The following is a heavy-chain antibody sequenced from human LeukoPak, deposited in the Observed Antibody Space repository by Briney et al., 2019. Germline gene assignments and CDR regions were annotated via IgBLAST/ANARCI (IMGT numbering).Heavy chain of an antibody. CDR3: ARDRFYCSSTSCYEYYFDY. Sequence: ASVKVSCRASGYTFTGYYMHWVRQAPGQGLEWMGWINPNSGGTSYAQKFQGRVTMTRDTSISTAYMELSRLRSDDTAVYYCARDRFYCSSTSCYEYYFDYWGQGTLVTVSS. D-gene: IGHD2-2*01. CDR2: INPNSGGT. J-gene: IGHJ4*02. CDR1: GYTFTGYY. V-gene: IGHV1-2*02.